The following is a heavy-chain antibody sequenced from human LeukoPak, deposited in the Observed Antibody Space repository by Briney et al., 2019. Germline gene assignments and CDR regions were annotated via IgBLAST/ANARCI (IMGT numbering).Heavy chain of an antibody. V-gene: IGHV3-30*04. CDR2: ISYDGSNK. Sequence: QPGGSLRLSCAASGFTFSSYAMHWVRQAPGKGLEWVAVISYDGSNKYYADSVKGRFTISRDNSKNTLYLQMNSLRAEDTAVYYCAYGGNSGWDFDYWGQGTLVTVSS. D-gene: IGHD4-23*01. CDR1: GFTFSSYA. CDR3: AYGGNSGWDFDY. J-gene: IGHJ4*02.